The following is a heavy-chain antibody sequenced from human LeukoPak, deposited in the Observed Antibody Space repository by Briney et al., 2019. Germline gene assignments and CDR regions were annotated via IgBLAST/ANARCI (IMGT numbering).Heavy chain of an antibody. CDR2: ISGSGGST. D-gene: IGHD4-17*01. J-gene: IGHJ4*02. CDR1: GFIFSSYA. CDR3: AKGGHYGDYAMFDY. V-gene: IGHV3-23*01. Sequence: GGSLRLSCAASGFIFSSYAMSWVRQAPGKGLEWVSAISGSGGSTYYADSVKGRFTISRDNSKNTLYLQMNSLRAEGTAVYYCAKGGHYGDYAMFDYWGQGTLVIVSS.